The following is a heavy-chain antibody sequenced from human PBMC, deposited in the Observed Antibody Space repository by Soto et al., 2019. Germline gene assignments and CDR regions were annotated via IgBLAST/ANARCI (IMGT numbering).Heavy chain of an antibody. V-gene: IGHV3-64D*08. CDR2: ISSNGGST. Sequence: PGGSLRLSCSASGFTFSSYAMHWVRQAPGKGLEYVSAISSNGGSTYYADSVKGRFTISRDNSKNTLYLQMSSLRAEDTAVYYCVKGAFRTISVSPRFDYWGQGTLVTVSS. CDR1: GFTFSSYA. CDR3: VKGAFRTISVSPRFDY. J-gene: IGHJ4*02. D-gene: IGHD3-9*01.